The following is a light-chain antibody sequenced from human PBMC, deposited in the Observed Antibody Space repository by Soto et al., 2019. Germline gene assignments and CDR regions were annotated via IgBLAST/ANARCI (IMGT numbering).Light chain of an antibody. CDR3: QQYYSYPLFT. V-gene: IGKV1-8*01. Sequence: AIRMTQSPSSFSASTGDRVTITCRASQGISSYLAWYQQKPGKAPKLLIYAASTLQSGVPSRFNGSGSGTDFTLTISCLQSEDFATYYCQQYYSYPLFTFGPGTKVDIK. CDR2: AAS. CDR1: QGISSY. J-gene: IGKJ3*01.